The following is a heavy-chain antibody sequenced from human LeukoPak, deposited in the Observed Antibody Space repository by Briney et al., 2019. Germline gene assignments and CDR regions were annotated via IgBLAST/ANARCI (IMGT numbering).Heavy chain of an antibody. D-gene: IGHD2-2*01. Sequence: GESLKISCKGSGKSFPSYWTGWVGQMPGKGLEWRGFIYPGDSDTRYSPSFQGQVTISADKSISTAYLQWSSLKASDTAMYYCARQRYCSSTSCPDAFDIWGQGTMVTVSS. V-gene: IGHV5-51*01. CDR3: ARQRYCSSTSCPDAFDI. CDR1: GKSFPSYW. CDR2: IYPGDSDT. J-gene: IGHJ3*02.